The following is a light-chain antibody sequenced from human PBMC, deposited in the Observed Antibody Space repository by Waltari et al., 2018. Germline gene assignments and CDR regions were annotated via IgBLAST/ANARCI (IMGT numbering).Light chain of an antibody. CDR1: SSDFRNYNL. J-gene: IGLJ3*02. V-gene: IGLV2-23*01. CDR3: CSYAGVSTWV. Sequence: QSALTQPASVSGSPGQSITISCTGISSDFRNYNLVSWYQQHPGEAPKLIIFGDIKRPSGVSNRFSGSKSGDTASLTISGLQAEDESDYYCCSYAGVSTWVFGGGTKVTVL. CDR2: GDI.